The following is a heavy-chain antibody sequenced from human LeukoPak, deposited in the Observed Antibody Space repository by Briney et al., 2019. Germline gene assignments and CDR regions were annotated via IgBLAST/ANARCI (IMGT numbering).Heavy chain of an antibody. CDR1: GYTLTELS. CDR2: FDPEDGET. V-gene: IGHV1-24*01. CDR3: ARVFTAGYSSSWYQDY. Sequence: ASVKVSCKVSGYTLTELSMHWVRQAPGKGLEWMGGFDPEDGETIYAQKFQGRVTMTRDTSTSTVYMELSSLRSEDTAVYYCARVFTAGYSSSWYQDYWGQGTLVTVSS. D-gene: IGHD6-13*01. J-gene: IGHJ4*02.